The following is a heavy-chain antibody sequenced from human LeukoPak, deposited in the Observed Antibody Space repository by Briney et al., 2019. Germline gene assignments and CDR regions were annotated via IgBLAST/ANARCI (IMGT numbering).Heavy chain of an antibody. CDR2: GHYTGSS. CDR1: GASICDYY. J-gene: IGHJ4*02. D-gene: IGHD3-22*01. V-gene: IGHV4-59*08. Sequence: SETLSLTCTVSGASICDYYWSWIRQPPGKGLEWIGFGHYTGSSNYNPSLKSRVTTSVDTSKSQFSLKLISVTAADTAVYYCARHDNRGYYSLHYWGQGALVTVSS. CDR3: ARHDNRGYYSLHY.